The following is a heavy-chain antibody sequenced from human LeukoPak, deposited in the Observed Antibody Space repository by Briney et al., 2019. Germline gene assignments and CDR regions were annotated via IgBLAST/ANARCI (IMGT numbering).Heavy chain of an antibody. CDR2: VYYSGST. D-gene: IGHD2-21*02. CDR3: ARGGGDSRWRYYIDY. J-gene: IGHJ4*02. V-gene: IGHV4-59*02. Sequence: SETLSLTCTVSGGSVSSYYWSWIRQTPGNGLEWIGDVYYSGSTNYSPSLKSRVTISVDTSKNQFSLKLSSVTAADTAVYYCARGGGDSRWRYYIDYWGQGTLVTVSS. CDR1: GGSVSSYY.